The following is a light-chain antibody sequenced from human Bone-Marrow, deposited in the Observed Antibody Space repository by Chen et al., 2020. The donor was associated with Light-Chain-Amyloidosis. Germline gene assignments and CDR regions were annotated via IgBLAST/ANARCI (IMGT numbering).Light chain of an antibody. CDR2: GSS. Sequence: EIVLTQSPGTLYLSPGEGANLSCRASQTISSNYLTWYQQKFGQAPRLLIYGSSNRATGIPDRFTGSGSGTDFTLTINRQEPEDFAMYYCQQYGTSPLTFGGGTKVEIK. V-gene: IGKV3-20*01. J-gene: IGKJ4*01. CDR1: QTISSNY. CDR3: QQYGTSPLT.